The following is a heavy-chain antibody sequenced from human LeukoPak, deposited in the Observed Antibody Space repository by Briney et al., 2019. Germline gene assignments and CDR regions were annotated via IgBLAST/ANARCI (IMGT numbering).Heavy chain of an antibody. CDR2: ISYDGSNK. D-gene: IGHD2/OR15-2a*01. Sequence: GGSLRLSCAASGFTFSSYGMHWVRQAPGKGLEWVAVISYDGSNKYYADSVKGRFTISRDNSKNTLYLQMNSLRAEDTAVYYCAKSPRLSRGGYYFDYWGQGTLVTVSS. V-gene: IGHV3-30*18. CDR1: GFTFSSYG. CDR3: AKSPRLSRGGYYFDY. J-gene: IGHJ4*02.